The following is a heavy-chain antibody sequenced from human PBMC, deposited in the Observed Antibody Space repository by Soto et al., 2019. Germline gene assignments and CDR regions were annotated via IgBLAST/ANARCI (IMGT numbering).Heavy chain of an antibody. J-gene: IGHJ4*02. CDR3: ARGRLTY. V-gene: IGHV3-23*01. CDR2: ISGSGGST. CDR1: GFTFSAYD. D-gene: IGHD2-21*02. Sequence: EVQLLESGGGLVHPGWSLRLSCAASGFTFSAYDMSWVRQAPGKGLEWVSAISGSGGSTYYADSMKGRFTISRDNSKNTLFLQMISLRAEDTAVYYCARGRLTYWGQGTLVTVSS.